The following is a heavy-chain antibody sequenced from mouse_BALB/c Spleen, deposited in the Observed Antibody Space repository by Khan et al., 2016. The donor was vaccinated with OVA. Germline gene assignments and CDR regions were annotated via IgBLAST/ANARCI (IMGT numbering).Heavy chain of an antibody. J-gene: IGHJ3*01. CDR2: ISSGGDYT. CDR1: GFTFSSYS. Sequence: EVRLVESGGDLVEPGGSLKLSCAASGFTFSSYSMSWVRQTPDKRLEWVATISSGGDYTYYPDIVKGRFTISRDNAKNTLYLQMSSLKSEDTAMYYCASRLTGSFAYWGQGTLVAVSA. D-gene: IGHD4-1*01. V-gene: IGHV5-6*02. CDR3: ASRLTGSFAY.